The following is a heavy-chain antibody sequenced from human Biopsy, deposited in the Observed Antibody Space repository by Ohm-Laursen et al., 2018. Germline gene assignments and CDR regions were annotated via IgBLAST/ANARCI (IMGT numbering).Heavy chain of an antibody. CDR2: IGPNSGAT. V-gene: IGHV1-2*02. J-gene: IGHJ4*02. CDR3: ASLEDRTFDK. Sequence: SVKVSCKVSGYTFTAYFIHWVRQSPGQGLEWMGWIGPNSGATNYAQKFQGRVTISADKSTSTAYMELSGLRSEDTAVYYCASLEDRTFDKWGQGTLVTVSS. CDR1: GYTFTAYF.